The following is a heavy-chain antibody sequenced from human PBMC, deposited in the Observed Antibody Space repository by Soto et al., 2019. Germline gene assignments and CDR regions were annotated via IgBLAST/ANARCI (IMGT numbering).Heavy chain of an antibody. V-gene: IGHV3-30-3*01. CDR3: AKGEYSNSLAS. Sequence: GGSLRLSCAVSGFTLSNYPMNWVRQAPGKGLEWVALISYDGNNEYYADSVKGRFTISRDNSKNTLYLHMNSLRAEDTAVYYCAKGEYSNSLASWGQGTLVTVSS. D-gene: IGHD4-4*01. CDR1: GFTLSNYP. CDR2: ISYDGNNE. J-gene: IGHJ4*02.